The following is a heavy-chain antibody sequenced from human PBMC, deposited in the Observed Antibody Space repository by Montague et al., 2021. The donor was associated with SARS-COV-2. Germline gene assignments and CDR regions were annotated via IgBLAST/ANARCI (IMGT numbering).Heavy chain of an antibody. J-gene: IGHJ4*02. Sequence: SLRLSCAASGFMFHLYAMHWVRQAPGQGLEWVAVISYDGSNEFYADSVQGRFTISRDHSGNTVSLQMHSLRAEDTAVYYCARTYYYDSSGFPGPYYFDFWGQGTPVTVSS. V-gene: IGHV3-30*17. D-gene: IGHD3-22*01. CDR2: ISYDGSNE. CDR1: GFMFHLYA. CDR3: ARTYYYDSSGFPGPYYFDF.